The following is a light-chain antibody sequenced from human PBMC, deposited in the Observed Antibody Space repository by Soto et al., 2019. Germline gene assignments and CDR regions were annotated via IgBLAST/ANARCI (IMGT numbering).Light chain of an antibody. V-gene: IGKV3-11*01. CDR2: SAS. Sequence: EIVLTQSPAILSLSPGERCTLSCRTNQTVSSYLAWYQHKSGQAPRLLIYSASKRATGIPARFSGSGSGTDFTLTISSLEPEDFAVYYCQQRSNWPPVLTFGGGTKVDIK. CDR3: QQRSNWPPVLT. J-gene: IGKJ4*01. CDR1: QTVSSY.